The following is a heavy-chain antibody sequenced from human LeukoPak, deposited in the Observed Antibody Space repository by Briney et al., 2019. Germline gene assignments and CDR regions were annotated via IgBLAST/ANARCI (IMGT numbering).Heavy chain of an antibody. D-gene: IGHD3-22*01. CDR2: ISYDGSNK. J-gene: IGHJ4*02. CDR3: AKDRYYYDSSTPFDY. V-gene: IGHV3-30*18. CDR1: GFTFSSCG. Sequence: PGGSLRLSCAASGFTFSSCGMHWVRQAPGKGLEWVAVISYDGSNKYYADSVKGRFTISRDNSKNTLYLQMNSMRAEDTAVYYCAKDRYYYDSSTPFDYWGQGTLVTVSS.